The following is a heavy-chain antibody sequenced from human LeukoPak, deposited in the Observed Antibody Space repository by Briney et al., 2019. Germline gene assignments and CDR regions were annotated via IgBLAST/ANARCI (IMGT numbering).Heavy chain of an antibody. D-gene: IGHD3-10*01. V-gene: IGHV3-23*01. CDR3: AKSGLWFGELSAMGAENYGGYHLDY. J-gene: IGHJ4*02. CDR2: FSGSAGST. Sequence: ESSMILCWASADCTFSYYTMSWGHTAPGKVVWLVLAFSGSAGSTYYADSVNDRFTISRDNSKNTLHLQMNSLRAEDTAVYYCAKSGLWFGELSAMGAENYGGYHLDYWGQGTLVTVSS. CDR1: DCTFSYYT.